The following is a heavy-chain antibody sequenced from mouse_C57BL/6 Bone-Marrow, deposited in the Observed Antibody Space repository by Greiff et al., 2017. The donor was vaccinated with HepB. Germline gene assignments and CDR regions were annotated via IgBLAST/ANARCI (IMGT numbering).Heavy chain of an antibody. Sequence: VHLVESGPGLVQPSQSLSITCTVSGFSLTSYGVHWVRQPPGKGLEWLGVIWSGGSTDYNAAFISRLSISKDNSKSQVFFKMNSLQADDTAIYYCAKNDGYYFWYFDVWGTGTTVTVSS. D-gene: IGHD2-3*01. CDR3: AKNDGYYFWYFDV. V-gene: IGHV2-4*01. CDR2: IWSGGST. CDR1: GFSLTSYG. J-gene: IGHJ1*03.